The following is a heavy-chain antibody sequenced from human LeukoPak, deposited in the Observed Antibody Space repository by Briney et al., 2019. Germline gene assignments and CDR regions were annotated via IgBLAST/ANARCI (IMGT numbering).Heavy chain of an antibody. Sequence: GGSLRLSCAASGFTFSRYAMHWVRQAPGKGLEWVAVTSYDGSNKYYADSVKGRFTISRDNSNNTLYLQMDSLRAEDTAVYHCARDLGTRPFDIWGQGTMVTVSS. CDR2: TSYDGSNK. V-gene: IGHV3-30*01. J-gene: IGHJ3*02. CDR1: GFTFSRYA. CDR3: ARDLGTRPFDI. D-gene: IGHD4-23*01.